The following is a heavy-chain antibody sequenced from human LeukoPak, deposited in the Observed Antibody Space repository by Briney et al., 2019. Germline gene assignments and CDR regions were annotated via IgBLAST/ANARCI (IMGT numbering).Heavy chain of an antibody. D-gene: IGHD3-10*01. CDR2: ISTDGTST. Sequence: GSLRLSCAASGFTFSSYWMHWVRQAPGKGLVWLSRISTDGTSTSYADSVKGRFTIARDNSKNSLFLQMSSLRAEDTAVYYCAKTMGVIDHDYWGQGTLVTVSS. V-gene: IGHV3-74*01. J-gene: IGHJ4*02. CDR1: GFTFSSYW. CDR3: AKTMGVIDHDY.